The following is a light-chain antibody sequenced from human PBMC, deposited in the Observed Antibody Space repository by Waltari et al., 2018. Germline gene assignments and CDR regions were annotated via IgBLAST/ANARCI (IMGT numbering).Light chain of an antibody. Sequence: QSVLTQPPSVSGAPGQRVTISCTARWSNIGAGSDVPWYQQLPGKAPTLLIYGVNTRPPGVPDRFFGSKSGSSASLAIPGLQPEDEADYYCQSYDTSLGVVFGGGTKVTVL. J-gene: IGLJ2*01. CDR1: WSNIGAGSD. CDR2: GVN. V-gene: IGLV1-40*01. CDR3: QSYDTSLGVV.